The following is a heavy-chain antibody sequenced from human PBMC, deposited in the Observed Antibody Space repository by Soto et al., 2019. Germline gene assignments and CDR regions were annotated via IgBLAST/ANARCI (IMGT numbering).Heavy chain of an antibody. J-gene: IGHJ4*02. CDR2: ISGSGDST. Sequence: GGSLRLSCAASGFTFSSYAMSWVRQAPGKGLEWVSAISGSGDSTFYADSVKGRFTISRDNSKNTLYLRMNSLRAEDTAVYYCAKGSNGSHFDYWGQGTLVTVSS. CDR1: GFTFSSYA. D-gene: IGHD2-8*01. CDR3: AKGSNGSHFDY. V-gene: IGHV3-23*01.